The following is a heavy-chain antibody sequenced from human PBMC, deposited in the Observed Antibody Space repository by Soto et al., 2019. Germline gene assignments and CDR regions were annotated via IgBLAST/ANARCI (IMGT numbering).Heavy chain of an antibody. J-gene: IGHJ4*02. CDR1: SGSINSCGYF. V-gene: IGHV4-31*03. CDR3: ARDTGITGGYFDY. CDR2: IHHNGNA. D-gene: IGHD1-20*01. Sequence: PSETLSLTCTVSSGSINSCGYFWSWIRQHPGTGLEWIGYIHHNGNAYYNPSLRSRLTISVDTSKNQFSLKLSSVTAADTAVYYCARDTGITGGYFDYWGQGTLVTVSS.